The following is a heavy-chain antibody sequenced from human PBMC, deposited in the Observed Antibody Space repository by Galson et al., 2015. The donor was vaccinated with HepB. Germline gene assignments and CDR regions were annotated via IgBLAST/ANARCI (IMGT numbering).Heavy chain of an antibody. D-gene: IGHD5-18*01. J-gene: IGHJ4*02. CDR1: GFTFRSYS. CDR2: INNSSSYI. CDR3: AKGSGYSYGPFDY. Sequence: LRLSCAASGFTFRSYSMNWVRQAPGKGLEWVSSINNSSSYIYSADSVKGRFTISRDNAKNSLYLQMNSLRVEDTAMYYCAKGSGYSYGPFDYWGQGMLVTVSS. V-gene: IGHV3-21*01.